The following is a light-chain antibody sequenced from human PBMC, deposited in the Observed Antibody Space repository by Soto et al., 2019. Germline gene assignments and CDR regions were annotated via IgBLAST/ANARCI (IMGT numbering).Light chain of an antibody. CDR1: SSDIGGYNY. CDR2: EVS. J-gene: IGLJ2*01. V-gene: IGLV2-14*01. Sequence: QSVLTQSASVSGSPGQSITISCTGTSSDIGGYNYVSWYQQHPDKAPKLMIFEVSNRPSGVSNRFSGSKSGNTASLTISGLLPEDEADYYCSSYTTSSTVAFGGGTRSPS. CDR3: SSYTTSSTVA.